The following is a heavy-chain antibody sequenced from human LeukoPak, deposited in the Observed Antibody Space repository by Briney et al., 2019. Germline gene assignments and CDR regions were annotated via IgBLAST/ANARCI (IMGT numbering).Heavy chain of an antibody. V-gene: IGHV3-30*02. Sequence: GGSLRLSCAASGFTFSNYVVHWVRQVPGKGREWGAFVFYDGSNQYYADSVKGRFTISRDNSKYTLYLQMYSLRVEDTAVYYCAKGDYFGSGFDYWGHGTLVIVST. CDR2: VFYDGSNQ. CDR1: GFTFSNYV. D-gene: IGHD3-10*01. CDR3: AKGDYFGSGFDY. J-gene: IGHJ4*01.